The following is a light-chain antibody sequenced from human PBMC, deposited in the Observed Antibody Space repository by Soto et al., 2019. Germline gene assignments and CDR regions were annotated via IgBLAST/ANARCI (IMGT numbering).Light chain of an antibody. CDR3: QQYNKWPGT. J-gene: IGKJ2*01. V-gene: IGKV3-15*01. Sequence: EIVMTQSPATLSVSPGEGATLSCRASQGVSTNLAWYQQKPGQAPRLLIYGASTRATGFPARFSGSGSGTEFTLTISSLQSEDFAVYYCQQYNKWPGTFGQGTKLEIK. CDR2: GAS. CDR1: QGVSTN.